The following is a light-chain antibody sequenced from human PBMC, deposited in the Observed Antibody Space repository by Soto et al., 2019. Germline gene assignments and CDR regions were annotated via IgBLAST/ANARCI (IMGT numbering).Light chain of an antibody. CDR3: QQRGGSPPTWT. CDR1: QRISSNS. Sequence: EIVLTQSPGTLALSPGERATLSCRASQRISSNSLAWYQQKPGQAPRLLIYDASNRATGIPDRLSGSGSGTDFTLTISRLEPEDFAVYHCQQRGGSPPTWTFGQGTKVDIK. J-gene: IGKJ1*01. V-gene: IGKV3-20*01. CDR2: DAS.